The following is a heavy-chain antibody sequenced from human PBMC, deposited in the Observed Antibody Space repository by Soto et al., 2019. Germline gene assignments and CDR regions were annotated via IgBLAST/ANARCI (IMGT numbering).Heavy chain of an antibody. J-gene: IGHJ4*02. CDR3: ARAPIHPISIVGAEYFDY. V-gene: IGHV1-69*01. Sequence: QVQLVQSGAEVKKPGSSVKVSCKASGGTFSSYAISWVRQAPGQGLEWMGGIIPIFGTANYAKKFQGRVTITADESTSTAYMELSSLRSEDTAVYYCARAPIHPISIVGAEYFDYWGQGTLVTVSS. CDR2: IIPIFGTA. D-gene: IGHD1-26*01. CDR1: GGTFSSYA.